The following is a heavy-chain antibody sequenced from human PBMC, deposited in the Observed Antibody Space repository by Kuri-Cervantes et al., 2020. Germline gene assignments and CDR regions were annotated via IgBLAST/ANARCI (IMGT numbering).Heavy chain of an antibody. CDR3: ARHLIRAGSRTRYDYFDF. V-gene: IGHV1-69*06. CDR2: IMPVFGTT. CDR1: GGSFSTYP. J-gene: IGHJ4*02. D-gene: IGHD6-13*01. Sequence: SVKVSCKASGGSFSTYPISWVRQAPGQGLEWMGGIMPVFGTTTYAQKFQGRVTITADKSTSTAYMELSSLRSEDTAVYFCARHLIRAGSRTRYDYFDFWGQGTLVTVSS.